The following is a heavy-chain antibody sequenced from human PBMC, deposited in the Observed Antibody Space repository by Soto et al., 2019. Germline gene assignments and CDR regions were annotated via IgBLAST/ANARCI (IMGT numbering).Heavy chain of an antibody. D-gene: IGHD1-26*01. CDR3: AKDPDRSGSYYFDY. CDR1: GFTFSSYA. CDR2: ISGSGGST. Sequence: GESLKISCAASGFTFSSYAMSWVRQAPGKGLEWVSAISGSGGSTYYADSVKGRFTISRDNSKNTLYLQMNSLRAEDTAVYYCAKDPDRSGSYYFDYWGQGTLVPVSS. V-gene: IGHV3-23*01. J-gene: IGHJ4*02.